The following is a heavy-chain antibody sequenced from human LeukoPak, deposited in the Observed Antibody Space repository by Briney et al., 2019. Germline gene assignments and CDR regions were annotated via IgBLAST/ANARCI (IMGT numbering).Heavy chain of an antibody. CDR1: GYSISSGYY. CDR2: IYHRGSN. CDR3: ARDRYDSSGYYPLRYMDV. Sequence: PSETLSLTCTVSGYSISSGYYWGWIRQPPGKGLEWIGSIYHRGSNYYNPSLKSPVTLSVDTSKNQFSLKLSSVTAADTAVYYCARDRYDSSGYYPLRYMDVWGKGTTVTVSS. D-gene: IGHD3-22*01. J-gene: IGHJ6*03. V-gene: IGHV4-38-2*02.